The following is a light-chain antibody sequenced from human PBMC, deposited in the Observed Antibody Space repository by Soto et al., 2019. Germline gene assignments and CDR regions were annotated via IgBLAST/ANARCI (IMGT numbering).Light chain of an antibody. J-gene: IGLJ3*02. CDR1: SSDIGAYDR. V-gene: IGLV2-11*01. CDR3: CSHAGGSSWV. Sequence: QSVLTQPRSVSGSLGQSVTISCTGTSSDIGAYDRVSWYQHHPTKAPKLIISEVTKWPSGVPDRFSGSKSGTTAFLTISGLQAEDEADYYCCSHAGGSSWVFGGGTKVTVL. CDR2: EVT.